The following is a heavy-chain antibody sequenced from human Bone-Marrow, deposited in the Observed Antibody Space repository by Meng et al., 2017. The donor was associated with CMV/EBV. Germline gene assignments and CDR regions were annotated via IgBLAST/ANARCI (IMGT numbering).Heavy chain of an antibody. D-gene: IGHD2-2*01. J-gene: IGHJ4*02. V-gene: IGHV3-9*01. CDR1: GFTFDDYA. CDR2: ISWNSGSI. CDR3: AKDGEGSSSSCFIGY. Sequence: GGSLRLSCAASGFTFDDYAMHWVRQAPGKGLEWVSGISWNSGSIGYADSVMGRFTISRDNAKNSLYLQMNSLRAEDTALYYCAKDGEGSSSSCFIGYWGQGTLVTVSS.